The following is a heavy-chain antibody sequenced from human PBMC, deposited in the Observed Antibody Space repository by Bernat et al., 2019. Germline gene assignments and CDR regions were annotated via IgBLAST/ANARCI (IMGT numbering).Heavy chain of an antibody. CDR3: ARDHRMVGAPAADY. CDR2: IKQDGSEK. J-gene: IGHJ4*02. Sequence: EVQLVESGGGLVQPVESLRLSCAASGFTFNNYWMSWVRQAPEKGLEWVANIKQDGSEKYYVDSVKGRFTISRDNAKNSLYLQMNSLRAEDTAVYYCARDHRMVGAPAADYWGQGTLVTVSS. V-gene: IGHV3-7*03. D-gene: IGHD1-26*01. CDR1: GFTFNNYW.